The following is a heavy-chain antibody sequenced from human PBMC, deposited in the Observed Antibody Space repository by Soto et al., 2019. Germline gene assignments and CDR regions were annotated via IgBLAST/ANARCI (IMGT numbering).Heavy chain of an antibody. CDR1: GYTFTSYD. J-gene: IGHJ6*03. Sequence: GASVKVSCKASGYTFTSYDINWVRQAPGQGLEWMGRMSPNSGNTNYAQKLQGRVTMTTDTSTSTAYMELRSLRSDDTAVYYCARSYCSGGSCYNWAGGYYYYYMDVWGKGTTVTVSS. V-gene: IGHV1-18*01. D-gene: IGHD2-15*01. CDR3: ARSYCSGGSCYNWAGGYYYYYMDV. CDR2: MSPNSGNT.